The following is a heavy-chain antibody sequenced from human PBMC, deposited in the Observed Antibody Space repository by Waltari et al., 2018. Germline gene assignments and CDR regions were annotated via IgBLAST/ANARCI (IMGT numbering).Heavy chain of an antibody. CDR1: GYTFTAYH. Sequence: QVQLVQSGAEVKKPGASVKVSCKTSGYTFTAYHMQWVRQAPGQGLEWMGWINSNSGDRGNAQRFLGRVTMTRDTSVSTIYMELSGLKSDYAAVDCCAREGLTGRGFDSWGQGTLVTVSS. CDR2: INSNSGDR. V-gene: IGHV1-2*02. CDR3: AREGLTGRGFDS. D-gene: IGHD3-10*01. J-gene: IGHJ4*02.